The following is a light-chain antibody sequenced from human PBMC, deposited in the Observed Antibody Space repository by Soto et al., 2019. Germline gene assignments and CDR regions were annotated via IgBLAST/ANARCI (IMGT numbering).Light chain of an antibody. V-gene: IGKV3-15*01. CDR3: QQYKNWPLT. Sequence: EIVMTQSPATLSVSPGERATLSCRASQSVGSNLAWYQQKPGQAPGLLIYGVSTRATGIPARFSGSESGTEFTLTISSLQSEDFAVYYCQQYKNWPLTFGQGTKLEIK. J-gene: IGKJ2*01. CDR2: GVS. CDR1: QSVGSN.